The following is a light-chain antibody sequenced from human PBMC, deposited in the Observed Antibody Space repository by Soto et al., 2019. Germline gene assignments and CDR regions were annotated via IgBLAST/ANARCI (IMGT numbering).Light chain of an antibody. CDR1: QSVSTN. CDR3: QQYDNWPPCT. Sequence: EIEMTQSPATLSVSPGERATLSCRASQSVSTNLAWYQQKPGQAPRLLVYGASTRATGIPDRFSGSGSGTEFTLTISSLQSEDFAVYYCQQYDNWPPCTFGQGTKVEIK. J-gene: IGKJ2*02. V-gene: IGKV3-15*01. CDR2: GAS.